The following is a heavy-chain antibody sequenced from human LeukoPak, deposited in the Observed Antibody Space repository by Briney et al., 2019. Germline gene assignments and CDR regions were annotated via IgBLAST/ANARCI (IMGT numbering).Heavy chain of an antibody. J-gene: IGHJ5*02. V-gene: IGHV3-66*02. D-gene: IGHD3-10*01. CDR1: GITVSQND. Sequence: GSLRLSCAASGITVSQNDMSWVRQAPGRGLEWVSLIYADGATHYADSVKGRSTISRDNSKNTVYLEMNSLRPEDTAVYFCARDRAGRKAWVEFDPWGQGTLVTVSS. CDR2: IYADGAT. CDR3: ARDRAGRKAWVEFDP.